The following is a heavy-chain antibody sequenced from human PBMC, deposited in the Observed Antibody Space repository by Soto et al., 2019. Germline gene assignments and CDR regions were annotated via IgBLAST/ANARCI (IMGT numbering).Heavy chain of an antibody. CDR3: ARLVQYSGYDKEGFDY. J-gene: IGHJ4*02. V-gene: IGHV4-39*01. CDR1: GGSISSSSYY. Sequence: PSETLSLTCTVSGGSISSSSYYWGWIRQPPGKGLEWIGSIYYSGSTYYNPSLKSRVTISVDTSKNQFSLKLSSVTAADTAVYYCARLVQYSGYDKEGFDYWGQGTLVTVSS. CDR2: IYYSGST. D-gene: IGHD5-12*01.